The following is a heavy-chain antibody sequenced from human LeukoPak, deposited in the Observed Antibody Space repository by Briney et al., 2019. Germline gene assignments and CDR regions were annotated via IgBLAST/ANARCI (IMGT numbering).Heavy chain of an antibody. CDR1: GYTFTSYY. CDR3: ARAPVRYCSGGSCYSSNYFDY. CDR2: INPSGGST. V-gene: IGHV1-46*01. Sequence: ASVKVSCKASGYTFTSYYMHWVRQAPGQGLEWTGIINPSGGSTSYAQKFQGRVTMTRDTSTSTVYMELSSLRSEDTAVYYCARAPVRYCSGGSCYSSNYFDYWGQGTLVTVSS. D-gene: IGHD2-15*01. J-gene: IGHJ4*02.